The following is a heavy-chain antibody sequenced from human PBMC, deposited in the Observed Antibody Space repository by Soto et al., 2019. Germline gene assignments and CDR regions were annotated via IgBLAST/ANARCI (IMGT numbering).Heavy chain of an antibody. CDR2: ISDSDGRT. Sequence: GGSLRLSCAASGFTFSSYAMSWVRQAPGKGLEWVSAISDSDGRTYHADSVKGRFTISRDNFKNTLYLQMNRLRAEDTAVYYCARIWGSTSGYYYYGMDVWGQGTTVTVSS. D-gene: IGHD6-6*01. CDR1: GFTFSSYA. J-gene: IGHJ6*02. V-gene: IGHV3-23*01. CDR3: ARIWGSTSGYYYYGMDV.